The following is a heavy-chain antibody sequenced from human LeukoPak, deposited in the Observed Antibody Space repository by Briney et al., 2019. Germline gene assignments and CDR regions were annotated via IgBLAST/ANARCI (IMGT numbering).Heavy chain of an antibody. V-gene: IGHV1-2*02. J-gene: IGHJ5*01. CDR1: GYTFTGYY. CDR2: INPSSGGT. CDR3: ARKQYPYYSDSRGPFDS. Sequence: ASVKVSCKASGYTFTGYYMHWVRQAPGQGLEWMGWINPSSGGTNYAQKFQGRVTMTRDTSISTAYMELSTLRSDDTAVYYCARKQYPYYSDSRGPFDSWGQGTLVTVSS. D-gene: IGHD3-22*01.